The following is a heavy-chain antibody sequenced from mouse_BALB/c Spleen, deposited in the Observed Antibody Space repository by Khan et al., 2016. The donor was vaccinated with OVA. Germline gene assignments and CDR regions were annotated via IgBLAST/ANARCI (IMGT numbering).Heavy chain of an antibody. CDR3: ASGGYWYFDF. CDR1: GYTFTNYG. Sequence: QIQLVQSGPELKKPGETVNISCKASGYTFTNYGMNWVKQAPGKGLKWMGWINTYTGEPTYADDFTGRIVISLETSASAAYLQINNLTNEDSATYFCASGGYWYFDFWGAGTSVTVSS. CDR2: INTYTGEP. D-gene: IGHD1-1*02. J-gene: IGHJ1*01. V-gene: IGHV9-3-1*01.